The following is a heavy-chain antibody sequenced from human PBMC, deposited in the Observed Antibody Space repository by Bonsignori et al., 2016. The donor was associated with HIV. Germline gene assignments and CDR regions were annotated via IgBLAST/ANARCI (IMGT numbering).Heavy chain of an antibody. CDR2: INHSGST. CDR3: ARGPYKLGV. J-gene: IGHJ3*01. V-gene: IGHV4-34*01. D-gene: IGHD7-27*01. Sequence: RQAPGKGLEWIGEINHSGSTNYNPSLKSRVTISVDTSKNQFSLKLSSVTAADTAVYYCARGPYKLGVWGQGTMVTVSS.